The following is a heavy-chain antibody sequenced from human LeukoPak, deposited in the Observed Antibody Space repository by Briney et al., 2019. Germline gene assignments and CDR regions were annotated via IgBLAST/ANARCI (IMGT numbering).Heavy chain of an antibody. CDR3: ARNYGSGSWFDY. J-gene: IGHJ4*02. CDR1: GGSISSGGYS. Sequence: SQTLSLTCAVSGGSISSGGYSWSWIRQPPGKGLEWIGYIYHSGSTYYNPSLKSRVTISVDRSKNQFPLKLSSVTAAVTAVYYCARNYGSGSWFDYWAREPWSPSPQ. CDR2: IYHSGST. D-gene: IGHD3-10*01. V-gene: IGHV4-30-2*01.